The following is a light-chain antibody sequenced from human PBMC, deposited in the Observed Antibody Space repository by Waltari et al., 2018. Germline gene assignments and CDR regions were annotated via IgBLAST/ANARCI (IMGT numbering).Light chain of an antibody. CDR1: QSVLSSSNNKNY. V-gene: IGKV4-1*01. Sequence: DIVMTQSPDSLAVSLGERATINCMSSQSVLSSSNNKNYLAWYQQKPGQPPKLLIYWASTRESGVPDRFSGGGSGTDFTLTISNLQAEDVAVYYCQQYYGSPLTFGGGTKVEIK. CDR3: QQYYGSPLT. CDR2: WAS. J-gene: IGKJ4*01.